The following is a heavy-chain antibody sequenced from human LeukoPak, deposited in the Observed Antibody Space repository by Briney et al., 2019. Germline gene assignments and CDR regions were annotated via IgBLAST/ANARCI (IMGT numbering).Heavy chain of an antibody. J-gene: IGHJ4*02. Sequence: PSETLSLTCAVSGGSINSGAFSWSWFRQPPGKGLEWIGYIYPSGTTYYSPSLKSRVTMSVDRSKNHFSLRLTSVAAADTAIYYCARGKSSYYFDYWGQGTLVTVSS. CDR2: IYPSGTT. CDR3: ARGKSSYYFDY. CDR1: GGSINSGAFS. V-gene: IGHV4-30-2*01.